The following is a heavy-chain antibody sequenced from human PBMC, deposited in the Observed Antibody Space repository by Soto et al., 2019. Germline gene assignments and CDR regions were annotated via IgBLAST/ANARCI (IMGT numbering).Heavy chain of an antibody. CDR1: GFTFSNYS. V-gene: IGHV3-48*01. CDR3: VREDHDY. CDR2: ISRTGDAM. Sequence: GGSLRLSCAASGFTFSNYSMNWVRQAPWKGLEWVSYISRTGDAMYYADSVKGRFTISRDNAQSSLYLQMSSLRAEDTAVYYCVREDHDYWGQGTLVTVSS. J-gene: IGHJ4*02.